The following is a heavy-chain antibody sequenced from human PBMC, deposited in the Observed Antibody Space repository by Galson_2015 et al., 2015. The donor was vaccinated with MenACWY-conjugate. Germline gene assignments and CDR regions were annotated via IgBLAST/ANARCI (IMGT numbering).Heavy chain of an antibody. J-gene: IGHJ4*02. V-gene: IGHV4-59*01. CDR3: ARALGYSGYEFEY. CDR1: GGSISSFY. D-gene: IGHD5-12*01. Sequence: SETLSLTCTVSGGSISSFYWSWIRQPPGKGLEWIGYINNNGRTNYNPSLKSRVTISEDTSKNQFSLRLSSVTAADSAVYYCARALGYSGYEFEYWGQGTLVTVSS. CDR2: INNNGRT.